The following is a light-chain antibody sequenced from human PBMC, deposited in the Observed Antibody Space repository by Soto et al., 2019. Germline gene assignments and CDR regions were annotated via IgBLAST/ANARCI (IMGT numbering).Light chain of an antibody. J-gene: IGLJ1*01. CDR3: TSYSSSDIFYV. Sequence: QSVLTQPASVSGSPGQSITISCTGTSSDIGGYYYVSWNQHHPGKAPKLLIYQVTNRPSGVSNRFSVSKSGNTASLTISGLEADDEADYYCTSYSSSDIFYVFGTGTKLTVL. CDR2: QVT. V-gene: IGLV2-14*01. CDR1: SSDIGGYYY.